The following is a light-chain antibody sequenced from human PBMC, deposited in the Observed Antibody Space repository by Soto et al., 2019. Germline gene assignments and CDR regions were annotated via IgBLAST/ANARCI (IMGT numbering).Light chain of an antibody. V-gene: IGKV4-1*01. CDR1: QSVLYSTNNKNY. CDR2: WAA. Sequence: DIVMTQSPDSLAVSLGERATINCKSSQSVLYSTNNKNYLAGYQQKPGQPPKLLIYWAATRESGVPDRFSGSGSGTDFTLTISSLQAEDVAVYYCQLYYITPLTFGGGTKVEIK. J-gene: IGKJ4*01. CDR3: QLYYITPLT.